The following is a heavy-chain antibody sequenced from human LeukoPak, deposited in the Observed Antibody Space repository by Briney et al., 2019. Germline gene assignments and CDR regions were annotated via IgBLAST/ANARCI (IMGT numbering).Heavy chain of an antibody. D-gene: IGHD6-19*01. CDR1: GGTFSSYA. Sequence: GASVKVSCKASGGTFSSYAISWVRQALGQGLEWMGGIIPIFGAANYAQKFQGRVTITADKSTSTAYMELSSLRSEDTAVYYCAREAVAAAQVFDPWGQGTLVTVSS. V-gene: IGHV1-69*06. CDR3: AREAVAAAQVFDP. J-gene: IGHJ5*02. CDR2: IIPIFGAA.